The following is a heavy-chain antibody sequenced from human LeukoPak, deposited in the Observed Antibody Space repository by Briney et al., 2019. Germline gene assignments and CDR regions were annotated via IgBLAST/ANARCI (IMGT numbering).Heavy chain of an antibody. Sequence: SSETLSLTCTVSGGSISSYYWSWIRQPPGKGLEWVGYIYYSGSTNYNPSLKSRVTISVDTSKNQFSLKLSSVTAADTAVYYCARLNRDGSGSCDWFDPWGQGTLVTVSS. CDR2: IYYSGST. CDR3: ARLNRDGSGSCDWFDP. V-gene: IGHV4-59*08. D-gene: IGHD3-10*01. CDR1: GGSISSYY. J-gene: IGHJ5*02.